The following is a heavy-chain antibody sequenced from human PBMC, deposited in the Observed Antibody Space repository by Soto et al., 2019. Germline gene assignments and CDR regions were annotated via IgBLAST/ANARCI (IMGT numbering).Heavy chain of an antibody. Sequence: QVQLVQSGAEVKKPGTSVRISCKTSGYTFTNYDINWVRQAAGQGLEWMGWMNPKSGYTGSARKFXXRXNXXTDNSMTTAYMELSSLRSDDTAVYYCARVMGGVDYWGQGTLVTVSS. CDR1: GYTFTNYD. V-gene: IGHV1-8*01. D-gene: IGHD1-26*01. J-gene: IGHJ4*02. CDR3: ARVMGGVDY. CDR2: MNPKSGYT.